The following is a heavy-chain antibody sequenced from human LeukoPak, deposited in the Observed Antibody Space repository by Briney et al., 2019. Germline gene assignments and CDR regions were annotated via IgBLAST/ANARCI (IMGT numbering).Heavy chain of an antibody. J-gene: IGHJ4*02. CDR2: INIGETSI. CDR3: ATWFGELSWGLFDY. V-gene: IGHV3-48*03. CDR1: GFTCSDFE. Sequence: PGGSLRLSCAVSGFTCSDFEMNWVRQAPGKGLEWISYINIGETSILYADSVKGRFTISRDNAKNSLYLQMNSLRDEDTAVYYCATWFGELSWGLFDYWGQGTLVTVSS. D-gene: IGHD3-10*01.